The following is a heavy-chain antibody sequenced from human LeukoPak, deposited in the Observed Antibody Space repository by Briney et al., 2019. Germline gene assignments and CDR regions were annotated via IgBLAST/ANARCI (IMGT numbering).Heavy chain of an antibody. CDR3: ARYSRKGDYILDY. CDR2: IHYSGDS. CDR1: GASISSDY. D-gene: IGHD4-17*01. Sequence: PSETLSLTCSVSGASISSDYWSWIRQPPGKGLEWMGYIHYSGDSNYNPSLKSRVTMSVDTSNNQFSPKLTSVTTADTAVYYCARYSRKGDYILDYWGQGTLVTVSS. V-gene: IGHV4-59*01. J-gene: IGHJ4*02.